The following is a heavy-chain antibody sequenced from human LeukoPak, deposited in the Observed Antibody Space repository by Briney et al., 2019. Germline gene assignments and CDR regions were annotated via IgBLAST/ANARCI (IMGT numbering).Heavy chain of an antibody. V-gene: IGHV1-2*06. Sequence: ASVKVSCKASGYTFTGYYMHWVRQAPGQGLEWMGRINPNSGGTNYAQKFRGRVTMTRDTSISTAYMELSRLRSDDTAVYYCARDSVVPAAISDYYYYGMDVWGQGTTVTVSS. J-gene: IGHJ6*02. CDR1: GYTFTGYY. CDR3: ARDSVVPAAISDYYYYGMDV. CDR2: INPNSGGT. D-gene: IGHD2-2*02.